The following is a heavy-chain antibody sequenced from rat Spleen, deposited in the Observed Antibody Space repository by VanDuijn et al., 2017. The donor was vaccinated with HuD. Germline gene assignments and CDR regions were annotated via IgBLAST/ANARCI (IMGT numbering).Heavy chain of an antibody. Sequence: QVQLKESGPGLVQPSQTLSLTCTVSGFSLTNNGVHWVRQPPGKGLEWMGGIWGDGNTDYNSALKSRLSISRDTSKSQVFLKMNSLQTEDTAIYFCTRFDTTDYYFDYWGQGVMVTVSS. CDR3: TRFDTTDYYFDY. V-gene: IGHV2-1*01. CDR2: IWGDGNT. D-gene: IGHD1-6*01. CDR1: GFSLTNNG. J-gene: IGHJ2*01.